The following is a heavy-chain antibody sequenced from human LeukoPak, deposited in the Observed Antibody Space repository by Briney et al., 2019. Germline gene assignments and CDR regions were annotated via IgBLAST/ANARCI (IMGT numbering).Heavy chain of an antibody. V-gene: IGHV3-30*18. CDR3: AKPPGYYQYLDY. CDR1: GFTFSSYG. CDR2: ISYDGSNK. D-gene: IGHD3-9*01. Sequence: SLRLSCAASGFTFSSYGMHWVRQAPGKGLEWVAAISYDGSNKYYADSVKGRFTVSRDNSKNTLYLQMNSLRAEDTAVYYCAKPPGYYQYLDYWGQGTLVTVSS. J-gene: IGHJ4*02.